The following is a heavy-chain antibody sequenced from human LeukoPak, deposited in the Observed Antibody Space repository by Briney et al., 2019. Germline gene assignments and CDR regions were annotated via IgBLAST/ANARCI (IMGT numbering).Heavy chain of an antibody. V-gene: IGHV4-61*02. D-gene: IGHD2-2*01. CDR3: ARQSPAMKYFDY. CDR2: INISGST. J-gene: IGHJ4*02. Sequence: SETLSLTCTVSGGSISSGSYYWSWIRQPAGKGLEWIGRINISGSTNYNPSLKSRATISVDTSKNQFSLKLSSVTAADTAVYYCARQSPAMKYFDYWGQGTLVTVSS. CDR1: GGSISSGSYY.